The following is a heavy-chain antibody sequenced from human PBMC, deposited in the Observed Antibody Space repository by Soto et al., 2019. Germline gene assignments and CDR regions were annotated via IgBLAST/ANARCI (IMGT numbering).Heavy chain of an antibody. CDR2: IYPGDSDT. J-gene: IGHJ5*02. CDR3: ARTPPGYYDILTGPPGWFDP. V-gene: IGHV5-51*01. Sequence: LGESLKISCKGSGYSFTSYWIGWVRQMPGKGLEWMGIIYPGDSDTRYSPSFQGQVTISADKSISTAYLQWSSLKASDTAMYYCARTPPGYYDILTGPPGWFDPWGQGTLVTVSS. D-gene: IGHD3-9*01. CDR1: GYSFTSYW.